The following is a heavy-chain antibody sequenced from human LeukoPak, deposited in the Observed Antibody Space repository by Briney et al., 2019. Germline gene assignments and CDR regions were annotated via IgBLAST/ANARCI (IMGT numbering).Heavy chain of an antibody. CDR1: GFTFSGYS. J-gene: IGHJ5*02. CDR2: ISSSSSYI. Sequence: GGSLRLSCAASGFTFSGYSMNWVRQAPGKGLEWVSSISSSSSYIYYADSVKGRFTISRDNAKNSLYLQMNSLRAEDTAVYYCARDKYYDSSGYPNWFDPWGQGTLVTVSS. V-gene: IGHV3-21*01. CDR3: ARDKYYDSSGYPNWFDP. D-gene: IGHD3-22*01.